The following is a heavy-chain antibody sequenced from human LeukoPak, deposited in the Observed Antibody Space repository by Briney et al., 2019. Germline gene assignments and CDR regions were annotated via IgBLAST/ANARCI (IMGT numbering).Heavy chain of an antibody. D-gene: IGHD2-15*01. J-gene: IGHJ4*02. CDR3: ARDSNTYCSGGSCYHDY. Sequence: SVKVSCKASGGTFSSYAISWVRQAPGQGLEWMGRIIPILGIANYAQKFQGRVTITADKSPSTAYMELSSLRSEDTAVYYCARDSNTYCSGGSCYHDYWGQGTLVTVSS. CDR2: IIPILGIA. CDR1: GGTFSSYA. V-gene: IGHV1-69*04.